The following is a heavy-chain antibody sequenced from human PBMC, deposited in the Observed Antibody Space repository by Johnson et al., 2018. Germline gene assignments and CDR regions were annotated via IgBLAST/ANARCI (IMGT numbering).Heavy chain of an antibody. Sequence: QVQLVQSGGGVVQPGRSLRLSCAASGFTFKDYGMHWVRQAPGKGLEWVAIIWSQGNREYFADSLNGRFSISRDNSKDPLFLEMNDLRVEDTAVYYCATEYSGNYAFDNWGQGTLVTVSS. CDR2: IWSQGNRE. V-gene: IGHV3-33*01. CDR3: ATEYSGNYAFDN. J-gene: IGHJ4*02. CDR1: GFTFKDYG. D-gene: IGHD4-11*01.